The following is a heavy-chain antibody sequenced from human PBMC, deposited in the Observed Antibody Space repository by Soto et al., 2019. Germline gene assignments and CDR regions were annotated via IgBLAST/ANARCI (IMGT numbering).Heavy chain of an antibody. D-gene: IGHD3-22*01. J-gene: IGHJ4*02. V-gene: IGHV4-31*03. CDR1: RGSISIGGFY. CDR2: IYANGNS. CDR3: ARDGRTSGYYLDY. Sequence: NPSETLSLTCTVSRGSISIGGFYWSCMRQSPGKGLEWIGFIYANGNSYYNPSLKSRANISLDTSKNKFSLKISSVTVADTAVYYCARDGRTSGYYLDYWGQGTPVTVSS.